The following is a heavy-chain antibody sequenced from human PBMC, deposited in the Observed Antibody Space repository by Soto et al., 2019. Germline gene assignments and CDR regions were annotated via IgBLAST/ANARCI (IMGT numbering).Heavy chain of an antibody. CDR1: GFTFNAHA. CDR3: VKDWTGKKCPCMDV. J-gene: IGHJ6*02. Sequence: EVQVLESEGGLLQPGGSLRLSCVASGFTFNAHAMTWVRQGPGMGLEWISSISGDGETTYYADSVKGRFTVSRDNSKNTVSLQMNSLRVEDTATYYCVKDWTGKKCPCMDVWGQGTTVTVSS. D-gene: IGHD2-8*02. V-gene: IGHV3-23*01. CDR2: ISGDGETT.